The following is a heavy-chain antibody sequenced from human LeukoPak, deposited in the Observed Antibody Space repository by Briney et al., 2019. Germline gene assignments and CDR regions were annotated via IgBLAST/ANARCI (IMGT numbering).Heavy chain of an antibody. D-gene: IGHD3-3*01. J-gene: IGHJ5*02. CDR2: INPNSGGT. V-gene: IGHV1-2*02. Sequence: EASVKVSCKASGYTFTDYYMHWVRQAPGQGLEWMGWINPNSGGTKYAQKFQGRVTMTRDTSITTAYMELSRLRSDDTAVYYCARTRSLRFLEWPTPGWFDPWGQGTLVTVSS. CDR1: GYTFTDYY. CDR3: ARTRSLRFLEWPTPGWFDP.